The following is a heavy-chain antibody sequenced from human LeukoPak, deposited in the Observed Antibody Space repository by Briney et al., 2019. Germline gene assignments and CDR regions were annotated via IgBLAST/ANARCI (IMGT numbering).Heavy chain of an antibody. J-gene: IGHJ4*02. V-gene: IGHV4-59*01. D-gene: IGHD2-2*01. CDR2: IYYSGST. Sequence: PSETLSLTCTVSGGSISSYYWSWIRQPPGKGLEWIGYIYYSGSTNYNPSLKSRVTISVDTSKNQFSLKLSSVTAADTAVYYCARDVPVEYWGQGTLVTVSS. CDR1: GGSISSYY. CDR3: ARDVPVEY.